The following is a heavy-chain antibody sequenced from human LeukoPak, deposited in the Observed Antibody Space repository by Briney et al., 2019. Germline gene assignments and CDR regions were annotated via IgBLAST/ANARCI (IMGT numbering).Heavy chain of an antibody. CDR1: GYTFTSYG. Sequence: ASVKVSCKASGYTFTSYGISWVRQAPGQGLEWMGWISAYNGNTNYAQKLQGRVTMTTDTSTSTAYMELRSLRSDDTAVYCCAKNTESQYYYGSGSYPLPNWFDPWGQGTLVTVSS. V-gene: IGHV1-18*01. J-gene: IGHJ5*02. CDR2: ISAYNGNT. CDR3: AKNTESQYYYGSGSYPLPNWFDP. D-gene: IGHD3-10*01.